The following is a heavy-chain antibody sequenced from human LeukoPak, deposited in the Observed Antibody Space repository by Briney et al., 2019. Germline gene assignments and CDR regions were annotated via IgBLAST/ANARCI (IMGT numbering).Heavy chain of an antibody. V-gene: IGHV3-74*01. CDR1: GFTFISYW. D-gene: IGHD6-19*01. J-gene: IGHJ4*02. CDR3: TKSVFSGSGWYDY. Sequence: GGSLRLSCAASGFTFISYWMHWVRQAPGKGLVWVSRINSDGSTTSYAASVKGRFTISRDNSKNTLYLQMNSLRAEDTAVYYCTKSVFSGSGWYDYWGQGTLVTGSS. CDR2: INSDGSTT.